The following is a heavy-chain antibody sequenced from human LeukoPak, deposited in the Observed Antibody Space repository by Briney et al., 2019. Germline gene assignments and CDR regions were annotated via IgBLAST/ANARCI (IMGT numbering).Heavy chain of an antibody. V-gene: IGHV3-23*01. CDR3: ARDSKSGGLNYYYYMDV. D-gene: IGHD3-10*01. Sequence: GGSLRLSCAASGFTFSSFAMSWVRQAPGKGLEWVSAISGSGGSTYYADSVKGRFTISRDNSKNTLYLQMNSLRAEDTAVYYCARDSKSGGLNYYYYMDVWGKGTTVTVSS. CDR2: ISGSGGST. J-gene: IGHJ6*03. CDR1: GFTFSSFA.